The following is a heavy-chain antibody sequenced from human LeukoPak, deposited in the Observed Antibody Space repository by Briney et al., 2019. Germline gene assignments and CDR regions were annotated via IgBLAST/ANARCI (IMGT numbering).Heavy chain of an antibody. CDR3: ARDGGNSNTDAFDI. D-gene: IGHD4-23*01. V-gene: IGHV1-8*01. Sequence: ASVKVSCKASGYTFTSYDINWVRQATGQGLEWMGWMNPNSGNTGYAQKFQGRVTMTRNTSISTAYMELSSLRSEDTAVYYCARDGGNSNTDAFDIWGQGTMVTVSS. J-gene: IGHJ3*02. CDR2: MNPNSGNT. CDR1: GYTFTSYD.